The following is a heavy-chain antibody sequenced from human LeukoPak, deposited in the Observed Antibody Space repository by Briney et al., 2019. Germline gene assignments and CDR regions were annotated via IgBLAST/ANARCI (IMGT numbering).Heavy chain of an antibody. CDR1: GFSFYMYP. CDR3: ARDKSSYRRDEPLEY. CDR2: ISYEGSDT. Sequence: GRSLRLSCAASGFSFYMYPVHWLRQTPGGGLEGVAVISYEGSDTQYAHSVKGRLTISRDNSKNTLYLQMNSLSTEDTSVYYCARDKSSYRRDEPLEYGGQGTRVTVSS. D-gene: IGHD4-11*01. J-gene: IGHJ4*02. V-gene: IGHV3-30*01.